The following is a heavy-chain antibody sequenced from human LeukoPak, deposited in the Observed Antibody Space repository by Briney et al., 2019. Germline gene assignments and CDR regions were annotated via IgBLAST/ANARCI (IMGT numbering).Heavy chain of an antibody. CDR1: GVSMSNYY. D-gene: IGHD2-15*01. J-gene: IGHJ4*02. CDR3: ARDHSITQFDY. CDR2: ISDSGKT. Sequence: SETLSLTCTVSGVSMSNYYWSWIRQPPGKGLEWIGCISDSGKTNYNPSLRSRVTISVDTSKNQFSLKLSSVTAADTAVYYCARDHSITQFDYWGQGTLVTVSS. V-gene: IGHV4-59*12.